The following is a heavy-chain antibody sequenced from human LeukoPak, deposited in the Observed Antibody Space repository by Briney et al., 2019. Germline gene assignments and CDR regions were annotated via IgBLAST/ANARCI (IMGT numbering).Heavy chain of an antibody. D-gene: IGHD1-26*01. CDR1: DDSISSYY. CDR3: ARWGGTLNAFDV. CDR2: THYSGET. J-gene: IGHJ3*01. V-gene: IGHV4-59*08. Sequence: SETLSLTCRVSDDSISSYYWNWIRQPPGKPLEWIGYTHYSGETTYNPSLNSRVTTLVDMSKNQFSLKLSSVTAADTAVYYCARWGGTLNAFDVWGKGTLVTVSS.